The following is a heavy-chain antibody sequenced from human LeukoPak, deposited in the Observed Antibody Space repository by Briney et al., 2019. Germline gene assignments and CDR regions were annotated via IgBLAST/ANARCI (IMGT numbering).Heavy chain of an antibody. CDR1: AGSISSGSYY. CDR3: ARRGQAAGSKGAFDC. V-gene: IGHV4-39*01. J-gene: IGHJ4*02. D-gene: IGHD6-13*01. CDR2: IDYSGTT. Sequence: PSETLSLTCTVYAGSISSGSYYRGWLRQPPGKGLEWIGSIDYSGTTYYNPSLKSRVTISVDTSKTQFSLKLSSVTAADTALYYCARRGQAAGSKGAFDCWGQGTLVTVSS.